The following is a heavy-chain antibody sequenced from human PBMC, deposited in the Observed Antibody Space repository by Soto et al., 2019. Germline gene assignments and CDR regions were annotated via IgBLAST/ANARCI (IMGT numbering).Heavy chain of an antibody. D-gene: IGHD2-15*01. CDR1: GFSFNSYW. CDR2: INQDGSEK. V-gene: IGHV3-7*03. CDR3: GRLSRGASGGTF. J-gene: IGHJ4*02. Sequence: AGGSLRLSCAASGFSFNSYWMTWARQVPGRGLEWLAKINQDGSEKNYVDSVRGRFTISRDNAKTSLYLRMDNLRAEDTGVYFCGRLSRGASGGTFWGQGTLVTV.